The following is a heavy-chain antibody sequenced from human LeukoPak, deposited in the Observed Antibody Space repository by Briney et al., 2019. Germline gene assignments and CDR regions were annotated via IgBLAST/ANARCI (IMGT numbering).Heavy chain of an antibody. J-gene: IGHJ4*02. D-gene: IGHD3-10*01. Sequence: GGSLRLSCAASGFTFSSYAMNWVRQAPGKGLEWVSTLSGSGGSAYYADSVKGRFTISRDNSKNTLYLQMNSLSAEDTAVYYCAKALGGSGSNFDYWGQGTLVTVSS. CDR2: LSGSGGSA. CDR3: AKALGGSGSNFDY. CDR1: GFTFSSYA. V-gene: IGHV3-23*01.